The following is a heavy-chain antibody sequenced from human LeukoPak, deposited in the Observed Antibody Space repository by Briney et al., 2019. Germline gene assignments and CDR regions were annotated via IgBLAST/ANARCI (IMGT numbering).Heavy chain of an antibody. D-gene: IGHD3-22*01. CDR1: GGSISSNY. Sequence: SETLSLTCTVSGGSISSNYWNWIRQPPGKGLEWIGYIYYSGSTNYNPSLKSRVTISVETSKNQFSLKLSSVTAADTAVYYCARDLQGYGSSGYLDYWGQGTLVTVSS. J-gene: IGHJ4*02. CDR2: IYYSGST. V-gene: IGHV4-59*12. CDR3: ARDLQGYGSSGYLDY.